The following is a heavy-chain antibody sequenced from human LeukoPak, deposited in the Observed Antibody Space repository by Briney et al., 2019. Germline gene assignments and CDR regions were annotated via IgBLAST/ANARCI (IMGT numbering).Heavy chain of an antibody. J-gene: IGHJ4*02. D-gene: IGHD3-22*01. V-gene: IGHV3-74*01. CDR3: ARESYDSSGYFGY. CDR1: GLTFRTTW. Sequence: GGSLRLSCATSGLTFRTTWMHWVRQAPGEGLMWVSRMNGEGTTIDYADSVKGRFTISRDNSKNTLYLQMNSLRAEDTAVYYCARESYDSSGYFGYWGQGTLVTVSS. CDR2: MNGEGTTI.